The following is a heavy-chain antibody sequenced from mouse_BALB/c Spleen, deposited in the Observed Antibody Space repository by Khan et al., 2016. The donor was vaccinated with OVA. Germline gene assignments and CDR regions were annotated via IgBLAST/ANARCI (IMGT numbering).Heavy chain of an antibody. D-gene: IGHD1-1*01. J-gene: IGHJ4*01. CDR2: IWGDGSI. Sequence: VQLQESGPGLVAPSQSLSITCTVSGFSLLSYGVNWVRQPPGKGLEWLGVIWGDGSINYHSTLKSRLIISKDKSKRQVFLTLNSLQTNDTATYYCAKFTPDFYSMDYWGQGTSVTVSS. CDR3: AKFTPDFYSMDY. V-gene: IGHV2-3*01. CDR1: GFSLLSYG.